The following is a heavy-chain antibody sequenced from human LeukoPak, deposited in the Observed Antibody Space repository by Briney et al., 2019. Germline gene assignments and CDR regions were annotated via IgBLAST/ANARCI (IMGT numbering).Heavy chain of an antibody. J-gene: IGHJ6*02. CDR1: GFTFSDHF. CDR2: TKNKANSYTT. D-gene: IGHD3-10*01. CDR3: ARYSDYYSSGPSYGMDV. V-gene: IGHV3-72*01. Sequence: GRYLRLSCAGSGFTFSDHFIDLVRQSPGKGLHWVGRTKNKANSYTTEYAASVKGRVIISTDATKNSLYLQMNSLKTEDTAVYYCARYSDYYSSGPSYGMDVWGQGTTVTVSS.